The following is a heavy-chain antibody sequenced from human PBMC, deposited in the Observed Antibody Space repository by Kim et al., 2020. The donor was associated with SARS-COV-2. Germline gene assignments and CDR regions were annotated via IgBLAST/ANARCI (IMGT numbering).Heavy chain of an antibody. Sequence: SETLSLTCAVYGGSFSGYYWSWIRQPPGKGLEWIGEINHSGSTNYNPSLKSRVTISVDTSKNQFSLKLSSVTAADTAVHYCARNRKVGWYFDLWGRGTLVTVSS. V-gene: IGHV4-34*01. CDR1: GGSFSGYY. J-gene: IGHJ2*01. D-gene: IGHD2-2*01. CDR2: INHSGST. CDR3: ARNRKVGWYFDL.